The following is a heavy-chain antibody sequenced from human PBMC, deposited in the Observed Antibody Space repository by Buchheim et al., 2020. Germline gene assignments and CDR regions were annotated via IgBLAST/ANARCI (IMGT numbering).Heavy chain of an antibody. J-gene: IGHJ6*02. CDR2: IYHGGST. Sequence: QVQLQESGPGLVKPSRTLSLTCAVSGGSISSRDWWRWVRQPPGKGLEWIGEIYHGGSTNYNPSLKSRVTISVDKPKNHSSLNLSSVTAADTAVYYCARNDFYALDVWGQGTT. CDR1: GGSISSRDW. V-gene: IGHV4-4*02. CDR3: ARNDFYALDV.